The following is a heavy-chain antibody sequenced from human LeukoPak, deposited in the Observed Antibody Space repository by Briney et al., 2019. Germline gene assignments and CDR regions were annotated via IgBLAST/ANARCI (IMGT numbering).Heavy chain of an antibody. Sequence: GGSLRLSCAAPGFTFSSYGMSWVRQAPGKGLEWVSAISGSGGSTYYADSVKGRFTISRDNSKNTLYLQMNSLRAEDTAVYYCASPRAGRRTYYFDYWGQGTLVTVSS. V-gene: IGHV3-23*01. D-gene: IGHD1-1*01. CDR2: ISGSGGST. CDR3: ASPRAGRRTYYFDY. CDR1: GFTFSSYG. J-gene: IGHJ4*02.